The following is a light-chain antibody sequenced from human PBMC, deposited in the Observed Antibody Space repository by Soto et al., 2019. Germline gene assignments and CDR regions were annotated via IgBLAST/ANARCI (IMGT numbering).Light chain of an antibody. V-gene: IGKV3-15*01. CDR1: QNVGGS. Sequence: VMTQSPATLSVSPGERATLSCRASQNVGGSVAWYQQKPGQAPRLLIYRASTRATGIPARFSGSGSGTEFTLTISSLQSEDFAVYYCQQSRTFAQGTKWIS. J-gene: IGKJ2*01. CDR2: RAS. CDR3: QQSRT.